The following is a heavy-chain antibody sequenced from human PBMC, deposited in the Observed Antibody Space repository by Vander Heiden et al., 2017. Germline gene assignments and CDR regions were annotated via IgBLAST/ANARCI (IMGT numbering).Heavy chain of an antibody. CDR2: IYTSGST. CDR3: ARDTFYDFWSGYYQPYYYYGMDV. Sequence: QVQLQESGPGLVKPSETLSLTCTVSGGSISSSYWSWIRQPAGKGLEWIGRIYTSGSTNYNPSLKSRVTMSVDTSKNQFSLKLSSVTAADTAVYYCARDTFYDFWSGYYQPYYYYGMDVWGQGTTVTVSS. V-gene: IGHV4-4*07. D-gene: IGHD3-3*01. CDR1: GGSISSSY. J-gene: IGHJ6*02.